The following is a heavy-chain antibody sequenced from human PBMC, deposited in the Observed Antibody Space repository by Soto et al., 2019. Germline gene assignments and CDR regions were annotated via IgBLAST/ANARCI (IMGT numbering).Heavy chain of an antibody. D-gene: IGHD2-15*01. CDR3: AKQNYGYCGGGACYCSDF. Sequence: EVQLLESGGGLAQPGGSLRLSCAASGFTFSNYAMSWVRQAPGKGLEWVSVISGSGGTAFYADSVKGRFTISRDNPKNTLFLQMNDLRAEDTAVYHCAKQNYGYCGGGACYCSDFWGQGILITVSS. CDR1: GFTFSNYA. J-gene: IGHJ4*02. V-gene: IGHV3-23*01. CDR2: ISGSGGTA.